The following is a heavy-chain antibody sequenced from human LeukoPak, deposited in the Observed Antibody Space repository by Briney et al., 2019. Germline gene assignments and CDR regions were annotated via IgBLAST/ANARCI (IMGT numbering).Heavy chain of an antibody. D-gene: IGHD3-22*01. CDR2: INHSGST. CDR3: ARVRLYYYDSSGSPTPTSHRGVDY. J-gene: IGHJ4*02. Sequence: SETLSLTRAVYGGSLSGYYWSWIRPPPGKGLEWIGEINHSGSTNYNPSIKSRVTISVDTSKNQFSLKLSSVTAADTAVYYWARVRLYYYDSSGSPTPTSHRGVDYWGQGTLVTVSS. V-gene: IGHV4-34*01. CDR1: GGSLSGYY.